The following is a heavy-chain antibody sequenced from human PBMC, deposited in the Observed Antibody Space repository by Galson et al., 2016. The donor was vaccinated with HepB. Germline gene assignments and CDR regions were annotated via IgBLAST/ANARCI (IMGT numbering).Heavy chain of an antibody. Sequence: SLRLSCAASGFTFSSYAMHWVRQAPGKGLEWVAKIPEDGDVRYYGASVRGRFTISRDNAMSSFYLQMNYLSPGDTAVYYCVRDSSWNYNYWGQGALVTVSS. CDR3: VRDSSWNYNY. D-gene: IGHD1-7*01. CDR2: IPEDGDVR. CDR1: GFTFSSYA. V-gene: IGHV3-7*01. J-gene: IGHJ4*02.